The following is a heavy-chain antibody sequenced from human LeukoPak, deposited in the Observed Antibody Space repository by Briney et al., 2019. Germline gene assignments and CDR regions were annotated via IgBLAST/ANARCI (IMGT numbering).Heavy chain of an antibody. V-gene: IGHV3-30*02. Sequence: PGGSLRLSCAASGFTFSSYGMHWVRQAPGKGLEWVAFIRYDGSNKYYADSVKGRFTISRDNSKNTLYLQMNSLRAEGTAVYYCAKGSGSGSSVRGPWGQGTLVTVSS. CDR3: AKGSGSGSSVRGP. CDR2: IRYDGSNK. CDR1: GFTFSSYG. J-gene: IGHJ5*02. D-gene: IGHD3-10*01.